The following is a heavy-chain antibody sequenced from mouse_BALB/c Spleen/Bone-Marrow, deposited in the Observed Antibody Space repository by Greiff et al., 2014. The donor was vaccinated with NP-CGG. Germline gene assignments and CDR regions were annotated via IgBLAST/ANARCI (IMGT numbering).Heavy chain of an antibody. CDR2: INPSTGYT. CDR3: AREYYGSSGYFDV. CDR1: GYTFTSYR. J-gene: IGHJ1*01. Sequence: VQLQQSGAELAKPGASVKMSCKASGYTFTSYRMHWVKQRPGQGLEWIGYINPSTGYTEYNQKFKDKATLTADKSSSTAYMQLSSLTSEDSAVYYCAREYYGSSGYFDVWGAGTTVTVSS. D-gene: IGHD1-1*01. V-gene: IGHV1-4*01.